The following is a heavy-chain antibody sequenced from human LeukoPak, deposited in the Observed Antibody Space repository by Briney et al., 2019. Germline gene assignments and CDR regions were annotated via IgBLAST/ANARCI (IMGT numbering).Heavy chain of an antibody. Sequence: PGGSLRLSCAASGFTVSSHYMNWVRQAPGKGLEWVSLIYSGGGTYYADSVKGRFIISRDNSKNTLYLQMNSLRAEDTAVYYCAREITPGAWFDPWGQGTLVTVSS. CDR2: IYSGGGT. D-gene: IGHD4-23*01. J-gene: IGHJ5*02. CDR3: AREITPGAWFDP. CDR1: GFTVSSHY. V-gene: IGHV3-53*01.